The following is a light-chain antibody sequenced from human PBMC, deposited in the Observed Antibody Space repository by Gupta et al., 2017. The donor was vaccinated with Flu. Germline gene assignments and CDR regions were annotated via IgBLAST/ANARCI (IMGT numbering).Light chain of an antibody. V-gene: IGKV4-1*01. J-gene: IGKJ1*01. CDR3: QQYYSFGT. CDR1: QSVLYSSNNKNY. CDR2: WAS. Sequence: VSLGERATINCKSSQSVLYSSNNKNYLAWYQQKPGQPPKLLIYWASTRESGVPDRFSGSGSGTDFTLTISSLQAEDVAVYYCQQYYSFGTFGQGTKVEIK.